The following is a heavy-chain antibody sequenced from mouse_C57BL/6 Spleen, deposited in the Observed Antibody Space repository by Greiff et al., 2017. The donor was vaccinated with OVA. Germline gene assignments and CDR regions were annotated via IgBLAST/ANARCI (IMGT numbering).Heavy chain of an antibody. J-gene: IGHJ2*01. Sequence: QVQLQQPGAELVRPGSSVKLSCKASGYTFTSYWMDWVKQRPGQGLEWIGNIYPSDSETHYNQKFKGKATLTVDKSSSTAYMQLSSLTSEDSAVYYCARGAGTGDYWGQGTTLTVSS. V-gene: IGHV1-61*01. CDR3: ARGAGTGDY. CDR1: GYTFTSYW. D-gene: IGHD3-1*01. CDR2: IYPSDSET.